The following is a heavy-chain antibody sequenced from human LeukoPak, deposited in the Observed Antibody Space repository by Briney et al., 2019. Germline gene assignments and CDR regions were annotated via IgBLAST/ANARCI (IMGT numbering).Heavy chain of an antibody. CDR3: ARDKSGDGGLNY. J-gene: IGHJ4*02. V-gene: IGHV1-2*02. CDR2: IDPNSGGA. Sequence: GASVKVSCKASGYTFTGYYIHWVRQAPGQGLEWMGWIDPNSGGANYAQKFQGRVTMTRDTSISTAYLELSRLRSDDTAVYYCARDKSGDGGLNYWGQGTLVTVSS. D-gene: IGHD3-10*01. CDR1: GYTFTGYY.